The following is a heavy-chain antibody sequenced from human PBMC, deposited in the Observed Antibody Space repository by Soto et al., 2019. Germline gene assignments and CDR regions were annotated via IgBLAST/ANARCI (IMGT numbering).Heavy chain of an antibody. CDR1: GYTFISYG. J-gene: IGHJ4*02. CDR3: ARDYDIMTGSFDH. CDR2: NSDYNGHP. Sequence: QVQLVQSGAEVKKPGASVKVSCKASGYTFISYGISWVRQAPGQRLEWMGWNSDYNGHPNYTQKSPGRATMTIDTSTSTAYMELRSLRSDDTAVYYCARDYDIMTGSFDHWGQGTLVTVSS. D-gene: IGHD3-9*01. V-gene: IGHV1-18*01.